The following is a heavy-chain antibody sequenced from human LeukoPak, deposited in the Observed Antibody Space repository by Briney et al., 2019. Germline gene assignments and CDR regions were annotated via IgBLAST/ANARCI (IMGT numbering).Heavy chain of an antibody. CDR1: GYTFTSYG. CDR2: ISAYNGNT. V-gene: IGHV1-18*01. CDR3: ARVWCHSTNCYYYFDY. J-gene: IGHJ4*02. D-gene: IGHD2-2*01. Sequence: GASVKVSCKASGYTFTSYGIGWVRQAPGQGLEWMGWISAYNGNTNYAQKLQGRVTMTTDTSTSTAYMELRSLRSDDTAVYYCARVWCHSTNCYYYFDYWGQGALVTVSS.